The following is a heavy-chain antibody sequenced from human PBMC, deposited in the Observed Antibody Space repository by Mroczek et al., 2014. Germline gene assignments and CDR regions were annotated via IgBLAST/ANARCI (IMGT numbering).Heavy chain of an antibody. Sequence: VQLLESGPGLVKPSETLSLTCTVSGGSISSYYWSWIRQPPGKGLEWIGYIYYSGSTNYNPSLKSRVTISVDTSKNQFSLKLSSVTAADTAVYYCARVSGSSWSSYYFDYWGQGTLVTVSS. V-gene: IGHV4-59*01. D-gene: IGHD6-13*01. CDR1: GGSISSYY. CDR2: IYYSGST. J-gene: IGHJ4*02. CDR3: ARVSGSSWSSYYFDY.